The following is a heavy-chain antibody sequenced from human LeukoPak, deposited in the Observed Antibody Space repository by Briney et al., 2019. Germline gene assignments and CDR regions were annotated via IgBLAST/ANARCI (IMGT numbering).Heavy chain of an antibody. CDR3: ARQQRGEYYYGSGSYYSLGDYYYYMDV. CDR2: IYYSGST. CDR1: GSSISSYY. Sequence: SETLSLTCTVSGSSISSYYWSWIRQPPGKGLEWIGYIYYSGSTNYNPSLKSRVTISVDTSKNQFSLKLSSVTAADTAVYYCARQQRGEYYYGSGSYYSLGDYYYYMDVWGKGTTVTISS. J-gene: IGHJ6*03. D-gene: IGHD3-10*01. V-gene: IGHV4-59*01.